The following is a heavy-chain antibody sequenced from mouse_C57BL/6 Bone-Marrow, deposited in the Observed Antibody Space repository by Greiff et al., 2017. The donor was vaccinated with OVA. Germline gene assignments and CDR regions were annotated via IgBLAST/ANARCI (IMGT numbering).Heavy chain of an antibody. V-gene: IGHV3-8*01. CDR3: ARYAYYDYERYWYFDD. D-gene: IGHD2-4*01. Sequence: EVKLEESGPGLAKPSQTLSLTCSVTGYSITSDYWNWIRKFPGNKLEYMGYISYSGSTYYNPSLKSRISITRDTSKNQYYLQLNSVTTEDTATYYCARYAYYDYERYWYFDDWGTGTTVTVSS. J-gene: IGHJ1*03. CDR1: GYSITSDY. CDR2: ISYSGST.